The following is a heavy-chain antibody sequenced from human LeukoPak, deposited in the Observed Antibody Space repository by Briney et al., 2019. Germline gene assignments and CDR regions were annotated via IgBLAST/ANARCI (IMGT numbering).Heavy chain of an antibody. CDR1: GFTFSDYY. D-gene: IGHD6-13*01. V-gene: IGHV3-11*01. CDR2: ISSSGSTI. J-gene: IGHJ6*02. Sequence: PGGSLRPSCAASGFTFSDYYMSWIRQAPGKGLEWVSYISSSGSTIYYADSVKGRFTISRDNAKNSLYLQMNSLRAEDTAVYYCAGEPIAAAGTYYYYGMDVWGQGTTVTVSS. CDR3: AGEPIAAAGTYYYYGMDV.